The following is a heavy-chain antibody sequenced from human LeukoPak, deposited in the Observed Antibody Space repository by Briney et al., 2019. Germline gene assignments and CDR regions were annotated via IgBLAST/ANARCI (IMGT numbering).Heavy chain of an antibody. V-gene: IGHV4-38-2*01. CDR3: ARHTALGSPLHY. J-gene: IGHJ4*02. CDR1: GYSISSGYY. D-gene: IGHD5-18*01. Sequence: SETLSLTCAVSGYSISSGYYWGWIRQPPGKGLEWIGNIYHNGNTYYNPSLKSRVTISVDTSKNQFSLKLSSVTAADTAVYYCARHTALGSPLHYWGQGTLVTVSS. CDR2: IYHNGNT.